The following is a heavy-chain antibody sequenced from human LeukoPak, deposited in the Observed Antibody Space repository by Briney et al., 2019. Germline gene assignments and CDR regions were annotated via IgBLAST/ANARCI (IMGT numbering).Heavy chain of an antibody. CDR3: AELGITMIGGV. J-gene: IGHJ6*04. CDR1: GFTFDDFG. D-gene: IGHD3-10*02. Sequence: PGGSLRLSCEASGFTFDDFGMTWVGQAPGKGRDGVPYISSSGSTIYYADSVKGRFTISRDNAKNSLYLQMNSLRAEDTAVYYCAELGITMIGGVWGKGATVTISS. V-gene: IGHV3-48*03. CDR2: ISSSGSTI.